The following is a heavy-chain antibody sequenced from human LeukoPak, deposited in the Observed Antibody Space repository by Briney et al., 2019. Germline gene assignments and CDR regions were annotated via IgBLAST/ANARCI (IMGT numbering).Heavy chain of an antibody. CDR1: GFTFSSIA. J-gene: IGHJ4*02. V-gene: IGHV3-23*01. CDR3: AKDLGRYRNNFFDY. Sequence: GGSLRLSCAASGFTFSSIAVRWVRQAPDKGLEWVSNISGSGGGTYYADSVKGRFTISRDDSKNTLYLQMNSLRADDTAVYYCAKDLGRYRNNFFDYWGQGNLVTVSS. CDR2: ISGSGGGT. D-gene: IGHD1-26*01.